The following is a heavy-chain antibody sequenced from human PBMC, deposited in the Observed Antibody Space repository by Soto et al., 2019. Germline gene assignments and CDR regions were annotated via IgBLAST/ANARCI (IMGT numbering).Heavy chain of an antibody. CDR1: GGSISSSSYY. D-gene: IGHD3-3*01. CDR2: IYYSGST. J-gene: IGHJ5*02. V-gene: IGHV4-39*01. CDR3: ARHGPGRITIFGVVPYNWFDP. Sequence: SETLSLTCTVSGGSISSSSYYWGWIRQPPGKGLEWIGSIYYSGSTYYNPSLKSRVTISVDTSKNQFSLKLSSVTAADTAVYYCARHGPGRITIFGVVPYNWFDPWGQGTLVTVS.